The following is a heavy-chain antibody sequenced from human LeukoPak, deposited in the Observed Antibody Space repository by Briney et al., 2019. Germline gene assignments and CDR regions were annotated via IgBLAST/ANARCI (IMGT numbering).Heavy chain of an antibody. D-gene: IGHD3-3*01. CDR2: IIPIFGTA. CDR3: ARDARMNYDFWGYYYYYMDV. J-gene: IGHJ6*03. CDR1: GGTFSSYA. V-gene: IGHV1-69*05. Sequence: ASVKVSCKASGGTFSSYAISWVRQAPGQGLEWMGGIIPIFGTANYAQKFQGRATITTDESTSTAYMELSSLRSEDTAVYYCARDARMNYDFWGYYYYYMDVWGKGTTVTDSS.